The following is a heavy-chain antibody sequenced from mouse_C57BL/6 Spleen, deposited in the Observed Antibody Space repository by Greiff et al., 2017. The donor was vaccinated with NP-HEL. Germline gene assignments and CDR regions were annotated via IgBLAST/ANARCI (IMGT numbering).Heavy chain of an antibody. V-gene: IGHV3-1*01. D-gene: IGHD1-1*01. CDR1: GYSITSGYD. CDR3: ARGRIYYYGSSYKDWYFDV. CDR2: ISYSGST. Sequence: EVKLMESGPGMVKPSQSLSLTCTVTGYSITSGYDWHWIRHFPGNKLEWMGYISYSGSTNYNPSLKSRISITHDTSKNHFFLKLNSVTTEDTATYYCARGRIYYYGSSYKDWYFDVWGTGTTVTVSS. J-gene: IGHJ1*03.